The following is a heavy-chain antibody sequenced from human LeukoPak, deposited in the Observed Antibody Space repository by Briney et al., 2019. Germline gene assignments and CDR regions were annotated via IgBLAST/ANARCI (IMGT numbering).Heavy chain of an antibody. D-gene: IGHD3-9*01. J-gene: IGHJ3*02. CDR2: MHYSGST. V-gene: IGHV4-39*07. CDR3: ARVGLRYFDWLQDLDALDI. CDR1: GGSVNSSDSY. Sequence: PSETLSLTCTVSGGSVNSSDSYWGWIRQPPGKGLEWIGSMHYSGSTYYNPSLKSRVTISIDTSKNQFSLKLTSVTAADTAVYYCARVGLRYFDWLQDLDALDIWGQGTMVTVSP.